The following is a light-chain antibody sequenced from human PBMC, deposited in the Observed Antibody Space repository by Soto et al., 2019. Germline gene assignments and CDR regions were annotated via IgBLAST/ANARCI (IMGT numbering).Light chain of an antibody. V-gene: IGKV3-15*01. J-gene: IGKJ1*01. Sequence: EIVMTQSPATLSVSPEERATLSCRASQSVSSNLAWYQQKPGQAPRLLIYGASTRATGIPARFSGSGSGTEFTLTISSLQSEDFAVYYCQQYYNWPPWTFGQGTKVEIK. CDR1: QSVSSN. CDR2: GAS. CDR3: QQYYNWPPWT.